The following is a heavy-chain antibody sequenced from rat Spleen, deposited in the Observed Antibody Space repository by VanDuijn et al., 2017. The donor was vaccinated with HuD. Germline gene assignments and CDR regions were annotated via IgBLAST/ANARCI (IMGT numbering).Heavy chain of an antibody. V-gene: IGHV5-7*01. J-gene: IGHJ2*01. Sequence: EVHLVESGGGLVQPGRSLKLSCAASGFTFSDYNMAWVRQAPKKGLEWVATISYDGSSTYYRDSVKGRFTISRDNAKNTLYLQMDSLRSDDTATYYCARQNWPYYFDYWGQGVMVTVSS. D-gene: IGHD5-1*01. CDR2: ISYDGSST. CDR3: ARQNWPYYFDY. CDR1: GFTFSDYN.